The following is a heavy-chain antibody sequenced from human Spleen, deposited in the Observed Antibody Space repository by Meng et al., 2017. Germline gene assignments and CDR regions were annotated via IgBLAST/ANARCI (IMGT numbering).Heavy chain of an antibody. D-gene: IGHD1-1*01. J-gene: IGHJ4*02. CDR3: ARDETDWNDVSYFDY. Sequence: SETLSLTCTVSGGSISSYYWSWIRQPPGKGLEWFGSIYYSGSTYYNPSLKSRVTISVDMSKNQFSLKLSSVTAADTAVYYCARDETDWNDVSYFDYGGQGTLVTVSS. CDR2: IYYSGST. V-gene: IGHV4-59*12. CDR1: GGSISSYY.